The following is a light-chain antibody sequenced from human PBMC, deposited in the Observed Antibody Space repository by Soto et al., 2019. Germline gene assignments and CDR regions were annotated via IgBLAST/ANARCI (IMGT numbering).Light chain of an antibody. J-gene: IGLJ3*02. V-gene: IGLV1-40*01. CDR3: QSYDRSLSGV. CDR2: GDT. Sequence: QLVLTQPPSVSGAPGQRVTISCTGSSSNIGAGYDVHWYQQLPGTAPKLLIYGDTNRPSGVPDRFSGSRSGTSASLAITGLQAEDEADYYCQSYDRSLSGVFGGGTKLTVL. CDR1: SSNIGAGYD.